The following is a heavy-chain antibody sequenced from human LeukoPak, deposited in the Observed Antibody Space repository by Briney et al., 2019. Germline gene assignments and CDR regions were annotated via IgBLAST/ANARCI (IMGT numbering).Heavy chain of an antibody. CDR2: IIPIFGTA. CDR1: GDTFSNYA. D-gene: IGHD1-26*01. Sequence: GASVKVSCKASGDTFSNYAISWVRQAPGQGREWMGAIIPIFGTANYAQKFQGRVTITADESTGTAYMELSSLRSEDTAVYYCARERRGGSYFTEKRLDHWGQGTLVAVSS. CDR3: ARERRGGSYFTEKRLDH. V-gene: IGHV1-69*13. J-gene: IGHJ4*02.